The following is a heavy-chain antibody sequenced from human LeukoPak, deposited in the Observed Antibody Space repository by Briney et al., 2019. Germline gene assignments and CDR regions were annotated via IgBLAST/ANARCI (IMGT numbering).Heavy chain of an antibody. J-gene: IGHJ4*02. Sequence: GGSLRLSCAASGFTFSGSAMHWVRQASGKGLEWVGRIRSKANSYATAYAASVKGRFTISRADSKNTAYLQMNRLKTEDTAVYYCTSTYYYDSSGYSGTDYWGQGTLVTVSS. CDR3: TSTYYYDSSGYSGTDY. CDR1: GFTFSGSA. CDR2: IRSKANSYAT. V-gene: IGHV3-73*01. D-gene: IGHD3-22*01.